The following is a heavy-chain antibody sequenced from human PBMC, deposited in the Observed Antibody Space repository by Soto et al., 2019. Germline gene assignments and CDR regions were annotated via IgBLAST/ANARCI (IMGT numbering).Heavy chain of an antibody. Sequence: PGGSLRLSCAASGFTFSSYGMHWVRQAPGKGLEWVAVISYDGSNKYYADSVKGRFTISRDNSKNTLYLQMNSLRAEDTAVYYCAKGRQLNPSDYYYMDVWGKGTTVTVSS. CDR1: GFTFSSYG. V-gene: IGHV3-30*18. D-gene: IGHD6-6*01. CDR3: AKGRQLNPSDYYYMDV. J-gene: IGHJ6*03. CDR2: ISYDGSNK.